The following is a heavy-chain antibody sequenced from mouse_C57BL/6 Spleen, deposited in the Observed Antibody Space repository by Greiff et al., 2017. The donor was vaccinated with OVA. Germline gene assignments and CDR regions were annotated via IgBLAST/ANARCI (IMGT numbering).Heavy chain of an antibody. J-gene: IGHJ3*01. CDR3: ARWPLTGTYLAY. CDR1: GYTFTSYW. Sequence: QVQLQQPGAELVKPGASVKLSCKASGYTFTSYWMHWVKQRPGQGLEWIGMIHPNSGSTNYNEKFKSKATLTVDKSSSTAYMQLSSLTSEDSAVYYCARWPLTGTYLAYWGQGTLVTVSA. CDR2: IHPNSGST. D-gene: IGHD4-1*01. V-gene: IGHV1-64*01.